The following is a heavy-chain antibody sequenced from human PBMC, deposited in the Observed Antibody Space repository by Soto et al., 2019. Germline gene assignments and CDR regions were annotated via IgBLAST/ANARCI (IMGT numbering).Heavy chain of an antibody. Sequence: EVQLEESGGGLVQPGGSLRLSCAASGFRLSSYWMHWVRQAPGKGLVWVSYIRINGKTTSYADSVKGRFTISRDDAKNTLYLQMNNLTAGDTAVYFCARDLSHTPVYMLWGQGTLVTVSS. V-gene: IGHV3-74*01. CDR3: ARDLSHTPVYML. CDR2: IRINGKTT. J-gene: IGHJ4*02. D-gene: IGHD2-8*01. CDR1: GFRLSSYW.